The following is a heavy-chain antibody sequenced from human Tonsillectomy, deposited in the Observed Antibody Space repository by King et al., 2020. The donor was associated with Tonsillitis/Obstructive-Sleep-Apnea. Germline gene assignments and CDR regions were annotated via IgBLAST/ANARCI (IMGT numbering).Heavy chain of an antibody. CDR3: ARVGLRFLEGAGFDP. J-gene: IGHJ5*02. CDR2: INAGNGNT. V-gene: IGHV1-3*01. D-gene: IGHD3-3*01. CDR1: GYTFTSYA. Sequence: QLVQSGAEVKKPGASVKVSCKASGYTFTSYAMHWVRQAPGQRLEWMGWINAGNGNTKYSQKFQGRVTITRDTSAITAYMELSSLRSEDTAVYYCARVGLRFLEGAGFDPWGQGTLVTVSS.